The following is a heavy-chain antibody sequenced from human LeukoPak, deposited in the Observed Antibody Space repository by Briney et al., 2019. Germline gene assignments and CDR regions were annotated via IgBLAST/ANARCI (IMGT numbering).Heavy chain of an antibody. J-gene: IGHJ4*02. CDR1: GFTFSDFA. Sequence: GGSLRLSCAVSGFTFSDFAMHWVRQAPGKGLEWVAVILYDGSKTFYGESVKGRFTISRDNSKNTLDLRMNSLRGGDTAVYYCARDRRMFEILTGYSPHYWGQGTLVAVAS. CDR2: ILYDGSKT. V-gene: IGHV3-30*03. CDR3: ARDRRMFEILTGYSPHY. D-gene: IGHD3-9*01.